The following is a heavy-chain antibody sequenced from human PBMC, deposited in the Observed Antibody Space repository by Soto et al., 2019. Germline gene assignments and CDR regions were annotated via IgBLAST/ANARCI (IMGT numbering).Heavy chain of an antibody. V-gene: IGHV4-30-4*01. CDR2: IYYSGST. CDR3: ARGEGSSSWYRYYYYYGMDV. J-gene: IGHJ6*02. CDR1: GGSISSGDYY. D-gene: IGHD6-13*01. Sequence: SETLSLTCTVSGGSISSGDYYWSWIRQPPGKGLEWIGYIYYSGSTYYNLSLKSRVTISVDTSKNQFSLKLSSVTAADTAVYYCARGEGSSSWYRYYYYYGMDVWGQGTTVTVSS.